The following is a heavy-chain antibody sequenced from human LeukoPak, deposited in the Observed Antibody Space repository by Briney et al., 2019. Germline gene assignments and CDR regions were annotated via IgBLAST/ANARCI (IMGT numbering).Heavy chain of an antibody. V-gene: IGHV3-21*01. Sequence: GGSLRLSCAASGFTFGSYSMNWVRQAPGKGLEWVSSISSSSSYIYYADSVKGRFTISRDNAKNSLYLQMNSLRAEDTAVYYCARGGTIFGVVTHLDYWGQGTLVTVSS. CDR1: GFTFGSYS. CDR2: ISSSSSYI. J-gene: IGHJ4*02. CDR3: ARGGTIFGVVTHLDY. D-gene: IGHD3-3*01.